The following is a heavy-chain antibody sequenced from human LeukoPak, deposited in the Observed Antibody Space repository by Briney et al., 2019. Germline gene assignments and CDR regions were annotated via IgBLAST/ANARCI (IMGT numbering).Heavy chain of an antibody. CDR3: ARGIVVVPAAIFAFDI. V-gene: IGHV4-61*01. J-gene: IGHJ3*02. Sequence: SETLSLTCTVSGGSVSSGSYYWSWIRQPPGKGLEWIGYIYYSGSTNYNPSLKSRVTISVDTFKNQFSLKLSSVTAADTAVYYCARGIVVVPAAIFAFDIWGQGTMVTVSS. D-gene: IGHD2-2*01. CDR2: IYYSGST. CDR1: GGSVSSGSYY.